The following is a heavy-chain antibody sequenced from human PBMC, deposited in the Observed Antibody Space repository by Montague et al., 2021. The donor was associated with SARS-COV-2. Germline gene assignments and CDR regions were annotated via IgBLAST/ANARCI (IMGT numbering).Heavy chain of an antibody. CDR1: GGSISSNY. D-gene: IGHD3-10*01. V-gene: IGHV4-59*01. Sequence: SETLSLTCTVSGGSISSNYWSWIRQPPGKGLEWIGYIYYSGSTNYNPSLKSRVTISVDTSKNQFSLKLSSVTAADTAVYYCARVKRAYSYGLGVSAHFDYWGEGTLVTVSS. CDR3: ARVKRAYSYGLGVSAHFDY. CDR2: IYYSGST. J-gene: IGHJ4*02.